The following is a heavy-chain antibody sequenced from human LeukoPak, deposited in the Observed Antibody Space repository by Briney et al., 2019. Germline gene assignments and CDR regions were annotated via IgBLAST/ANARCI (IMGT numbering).Heavy chain of an antibody. D-gene: IGHD2-15*01. CDR1: GYTFTGYY. Sequence: ASVKVSCKASGYTFTGYYMHWVRQAPGQGLEWMGWINPNNGGTNYAQKFQGRVTMTRDTSIGTAYMELSRLRSDDTAVYYCARDQVAPYYYYGMDVWGQGTTVTVSS. CDR3: ARDQVAPYYYYGMDV. J-gene: IGHJ6*02. V-gene: IGHV1-2*02. CDR2: INPNNGGT.